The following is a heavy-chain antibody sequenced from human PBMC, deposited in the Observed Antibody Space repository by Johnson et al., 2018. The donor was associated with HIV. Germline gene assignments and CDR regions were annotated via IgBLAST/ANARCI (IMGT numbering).Heavy chain of an antibody. D-gene: IGHD5-12*01. CDR1: GFTFSSYG. Sequence: QVQLVESGGGVVQPGRSLRLSCAASGFTFSSYGMHWVRQAPGKGLEWVAVISYDGINKYYADSVKGRFTISRDNSKNTLYLQMNSLRAEDTAVYYCAPGVYSGYDGVDAFDIWGQGTMVTVSS. J-gene: IGHJ3*02. CDR2: ISYDGINK. V-gene: IGHV3-30*03. CDR3: APGVYSGYDGVDAFDI.